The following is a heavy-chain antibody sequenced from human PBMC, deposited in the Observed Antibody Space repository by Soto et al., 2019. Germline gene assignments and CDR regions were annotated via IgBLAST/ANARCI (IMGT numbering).Heavy chain of an antibody. D-gene: IGHD4-17*01. V-gene: IGHV4-59*01. CDR2: IYYSGST. CDR1: GCSISSYY. CDR3: ARQPYGPYFDS. Sequence: SDTLSLSWSVSGCSISSYYWSWIRQPPGKGLEWIGYIYYSGSTNYNPSLKSRVTISVDTSKNQFSLKLGSVTAADTAVYYCARQPYGPYFDSRAKGTLVPVPP. J-gene: IGHJ4*02.